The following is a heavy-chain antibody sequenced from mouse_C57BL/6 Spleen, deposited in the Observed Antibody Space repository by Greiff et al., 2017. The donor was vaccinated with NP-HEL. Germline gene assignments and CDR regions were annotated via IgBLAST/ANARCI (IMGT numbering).Heavy chain of an antibody. CDR3: AISNQSMYY. Sequence: EVMLVESGGGLVKPGGSLKLSCADSGFTFSDYGIHWVRQAPEKGLEWVAYISSGSSTIYYADTVKGRFTISRDYAKNTLFLQMTSLRSEDTAMYYCAISNQSMYYLGQGTSVTVSS. CDR1: GFTFSDYG. J-gene: IGHJ4*01. CDR2: ISSGSSTI. D-gene: IGHD2-5*01. V-gene: IGHV5-17*01.